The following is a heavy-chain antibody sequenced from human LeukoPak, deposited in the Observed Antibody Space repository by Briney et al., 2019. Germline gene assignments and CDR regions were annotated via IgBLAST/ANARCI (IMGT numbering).Heavy chain of an antibody. Sequence: GGSLRLSRAASGFTFSSYAMSWVRQAPGKGLEWVSAISGSGGSTYYADSVKGRFAISRDNSKNTLYLQMNSLRAEDTAVYYCARSSRYGSGSFPFFFDYWGQGTLVTVSS. CDR2: ISGSGGST. D-gene: IGHD3-10*01. V-gene: IGHV3-23*01. CDR3: ARSSRYGSGSFPFFFDY. CDR1: GFTFSSYA. J-gene: IGHJ4*02.